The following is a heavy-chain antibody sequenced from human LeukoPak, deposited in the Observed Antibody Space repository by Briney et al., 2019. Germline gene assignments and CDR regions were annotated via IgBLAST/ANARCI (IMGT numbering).Heavy chain of an antibody. Sequence: GGSLRLSCAASGFTFSSYGMHWVRQAPGKGLEWVAVISYDGSNKYYADSVKGRFTISRDNSKNTLYLQMNSLRAEDTAVYYCAKDGYNSKGPFDYWGQGTLVTLSS. CDR2: ISYDGSNK. CDR3: AKDGYNSKGPFDY. V-gene: IGHV3-30*18. D-gene: IGHD5-24*01. J-gene: IGHJ4*02. CDR1: GFTFSSYG.